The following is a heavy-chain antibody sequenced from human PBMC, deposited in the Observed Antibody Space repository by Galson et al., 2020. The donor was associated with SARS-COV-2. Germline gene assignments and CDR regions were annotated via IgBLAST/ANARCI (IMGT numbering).Heavy chain of an antibody. CDR2: ISSSGSTI. V-gene: IGHV3-48*03. D-gene: IGHD2-15*01. J-gene: IGHJ4*02. CDR1: GFTFSSYE. CDR3: ARGAGRYCSGGSCYHFDY. Sequence: GGSLRLSCAASGFTFSSYEMNWVRQAPGKGLEWVSYISSSGSTIYYADSVKGRFTISRDNAKNSLYLQMNSLRAEDTAVYYCARGAGRYCSGGSCYHFDYWGQGTLVTVSS.